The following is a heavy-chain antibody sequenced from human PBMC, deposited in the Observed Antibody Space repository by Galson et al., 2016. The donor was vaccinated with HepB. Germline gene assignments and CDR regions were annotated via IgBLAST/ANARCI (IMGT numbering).Heavy chain of an antibody. CDR2: INPMSGSR. CDR3: ASLNNLSDP. D-gene: IGHD1-20*01. CDR1: GYTFTGYY. V-gene: IGHV1-46*01. Sequence: SVKVSCKASGYTFTGYYKHWVRQAPGQGLEWMGVINPMSGSRTYEQRFQGRIILTRDTSTSTAYMELGSLRSEETATYYCASLNNLSDPWGQGTLVTVSS. J-gene: IGHJ5*02.